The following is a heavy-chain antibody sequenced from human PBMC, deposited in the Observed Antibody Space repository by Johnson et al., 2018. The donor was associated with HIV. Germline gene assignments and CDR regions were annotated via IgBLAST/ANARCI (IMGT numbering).Heavy chain of an antibody. CDR3: ARGGEGELPDAFDI. CDR2: INSDGSST. D-gene: IGHD1-26*01. CDR1: GFTFSSYW. J-gene: IGHJ3*02. V-gene: IGHV3-74*02. Sequence: VQVVESGGGVVQPGGSLRLSCAASGFTFSSYWMHWVRQAPGKGLVWVSRINSDGSSTSYADSVKGRFTISRDNAKNTLYLQMNSLRAEDTAVYYCARGGEGELPDAFDIWGQGTMVTVSS.